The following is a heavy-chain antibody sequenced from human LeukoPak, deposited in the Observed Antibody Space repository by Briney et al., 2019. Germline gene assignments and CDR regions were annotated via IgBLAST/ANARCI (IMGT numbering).Heavy chain of an antibody. V-gene: IGHV3-21*01. D-gene: IGHD3-9*01. CDR2: ISSSSSYI. CDR1: GFTFSSYS. J-gene: IGHJ2*01. CDR3: AREFLQELRYFDPTWYFDL. Sequence: TGGSLRLSCAASGFTFSSYSMNWVRQAPGKGLEWVSSISSSSSYIYYADSVKGRFTISRDNAKNSLYLQMNSLRAEDTAVYYCAREFLQELRYFDPTWYFDLWGRGTLVTVSS.